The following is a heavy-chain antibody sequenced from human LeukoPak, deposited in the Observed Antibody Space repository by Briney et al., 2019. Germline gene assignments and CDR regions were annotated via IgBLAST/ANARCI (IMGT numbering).Heavy chain of an antibody. V-gene: IGHV3-21*01. CDR1: GFTFGSYS. CDR3: ARLRTVGGYEY. CDR2: ISSSSSYI. Sequence: NPGGSLRLSCAASGFTFGSYSMNWVRQAPGKGLEWVSSISSSSSYIYYADSVKGRFTISRDNAKNSLYLQMNSLRAEDTAVYYCARLRTVGGYEYWGQGTLVTVSS. J-gene: IGHJ4*02. D-gene: IGHD5-12*01.